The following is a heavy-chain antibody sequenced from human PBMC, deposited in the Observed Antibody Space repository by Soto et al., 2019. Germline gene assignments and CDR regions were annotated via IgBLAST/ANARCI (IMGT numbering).Heavy chain of an antibody. D-gene: IGHD3-22*01. CDR3: AREFSAMINP. J-gene: IGHJ5*02. V-gene: IGHV4-31*03. CDR2: IYYSGST. Sequence: SETLSLTCTVSGGSISSGGYYWSWIRQHPGKGLEWIGYIYYSGSTYYNPSLESRVTISVDTSKNQFSLKLSSVTAADTAVYNCAREFSAMINPWGQGALVTVSS. CDR1: GGSISSGGYY.